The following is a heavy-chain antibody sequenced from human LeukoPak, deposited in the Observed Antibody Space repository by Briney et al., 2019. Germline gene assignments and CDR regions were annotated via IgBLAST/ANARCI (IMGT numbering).Heavy chain of an antibody. CDR3: AGARYSYGSYYYYYMDV. CDR1: GGSISSGSYY. CDR2: IYTSGST. D-gene: IGHD5-18*01. J-gene: IGHJ6*03. Sequence: PSQTLSLTCTVSGGSISSGSYYWSWIRQPAGKGLEWIGRIYTSGSTNYNPSLKSRVTISVDTSKNQFSLKLSSVTAADTAVYYCAGARYSYGSYYYYYMDVWGKGTTVTVSS. V-gene: IGHV4-61*02.